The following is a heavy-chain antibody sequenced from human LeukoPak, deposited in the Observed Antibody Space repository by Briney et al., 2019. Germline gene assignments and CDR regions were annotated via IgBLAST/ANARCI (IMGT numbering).Heavy chain of an antibody. CDR2: ISTTGST. Sequence: SETLSLTCNVSGASISGFHWSWIRQSPGKGLEWIGHISTTGSTYYIASLGSRVLISRDESKNQLSLRLTSVIAADTAIYYCARRGWSGPSTWFDPWGQGTLATVSS. CDR3: ARRGWSGPSTWFDP. CDR1: GASISGFH. D-gene: IGHD6-25*01. J-gene: IGHJ5*02. V-gene: IGHV4-59*01.